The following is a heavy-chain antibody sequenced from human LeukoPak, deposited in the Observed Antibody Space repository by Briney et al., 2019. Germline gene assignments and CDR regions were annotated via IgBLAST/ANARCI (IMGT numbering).Heavy chain of an antibody. D-gene: IGHD3-22*01. CDR1: GFTFDDYA. V-gene: IGHV3-9*03. CDR3: AKGAQPWYCDSSGPNHWGSALDI. Sequence: GRSLRLSCAASGFTFDDYAMFWVRQAPGKGLEWVSGISWNSDSIAYADSVKGRFTISRDNAKNSLYLQVNSLKPEDMALYYCAKGAQPWYCDSSGPNHWGSALDIWGQGTMVTVSS. CDR2: ISWNSDSI. J-gene: IGHJ3*02.